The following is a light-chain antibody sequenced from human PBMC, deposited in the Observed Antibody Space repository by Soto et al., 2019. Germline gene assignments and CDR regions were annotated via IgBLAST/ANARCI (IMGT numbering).Light chain of an antibody. Sequence: DIPVTQYTTSLSASVGDRVTITCRASQSIANHLNWYQQKPGKAPKLLIYAASTLQSGVPSRFSGGGSETDFTLTISSLQLEDFATYYCQQLNSYPPKMWTSCQVTNVDIK. CDR1: QSIANH. V-gene: IGKV1-39*01. CDR3: QQLNSYPPKMWT. CDR2: AAS. J-gene: IGKJ1*01.